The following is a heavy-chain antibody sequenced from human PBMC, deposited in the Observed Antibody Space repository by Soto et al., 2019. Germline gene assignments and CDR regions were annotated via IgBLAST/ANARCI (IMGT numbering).Heavy chain of an antibody. D-gene: IGHD3-22*01. V-gene: IGHV4-34*01. CDR2: NTHSGRT. CDR3: ARRPPIFYYEGSGYYYYDY. CDR1: GGSFSGYY. Sequence: SETLSLTCAVYGGSFSGYYWTWIRQPPGKGLGWIGENTHSGRTRYNPSLKSRVTILVDTSKNQFSLNLNSVTAADTAVYYCARRPPIFYYEGSGYYYYDYWGLGSLVTVSS. J-gene: IGHJ4*02.